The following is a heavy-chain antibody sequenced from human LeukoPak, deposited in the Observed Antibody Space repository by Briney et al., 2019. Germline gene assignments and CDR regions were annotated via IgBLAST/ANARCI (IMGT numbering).Heavy chain of an antibody. CDR3: ARLEYYYVSGNYYKLFDY. D-gene: IGHD3-10*01. CDR2: ISSSGSTI. J-gene: IGHJ4*02. Sequence: GGSLRLSCAASGFTFSSYNMNWVRQAPGKGLEWVSDISSSGSTIYFADSVKGRFTISRDNAKNSLYLQMNSLRDEVTAVYYCARLEYYYVSGNYYKLFDYWGRGTLVTVCS. V-gene: IGHV3-48*02. CDR1: GFTFSSYN.